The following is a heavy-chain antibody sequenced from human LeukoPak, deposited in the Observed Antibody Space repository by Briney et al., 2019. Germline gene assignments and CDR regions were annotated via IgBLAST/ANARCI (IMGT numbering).Heavy chain of an antibody. CDR3: ARDAESVYYGSGTFGY. Sequence: SETLSLTCAVYGGCFSGYYWSWIRQPPGKGLEWMGEINHSGSTNYNPSLKRRVTISVDTSKNQFSLKLSSVTAADTAVYYCARDAESVYYGSGTFGYWGQGTPVTVSS. CDR2: INHSGST. D-gene: IGHD3-10*01. V-gene: IGHV4-34*01. J-gene: IGHJ4*02. CDR1: GGCFSGYY.